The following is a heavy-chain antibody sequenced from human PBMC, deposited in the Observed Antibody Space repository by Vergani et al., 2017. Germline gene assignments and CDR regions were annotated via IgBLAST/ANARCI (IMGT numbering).Heavy chain of an antibody. Sequence: QMQLVQSGPEVKKPGTSVKVSCKASGFTFTSSPVQWVRRARGQRREWIGWIVFGSGNKNYAQKFQERVTITRDMSTSTAYMELSSLRSEDTAVYYCAADRRAGRYFDYWGQGTLVTVSS. CDR3: AADRRAGRYFDY. V-gene: IGHV1-58*01. CDR1: GFTFTSSP. D-gene: IGHD3-9*01. J-gene: IGHJ4*02. CDR2: IVFGSGNK.